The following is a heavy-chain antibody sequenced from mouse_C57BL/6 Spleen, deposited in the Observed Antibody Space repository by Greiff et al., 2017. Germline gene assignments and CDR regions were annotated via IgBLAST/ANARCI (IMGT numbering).Heavy chain of an antibody. CDR1: GFTFSSYG. V-gene: IGHV5-6*01. D-gene: IGHD2-4*01. Sequence: EVKLLESGGDLVMPGGSLKLSCAASGFTFSSYGMSWVRQTPDQRLEWVATISSSGSYTYYPDSVKGRFTISRDNAKNTLYLQRSSLKSDDRSMYYCARKGYDDDGGYCDVWGTGTTVTVSS. CDR3: ARKGYDDDGGYCDV. J-gene: IGHJ1*03. CDR2: ISSSGSYT.